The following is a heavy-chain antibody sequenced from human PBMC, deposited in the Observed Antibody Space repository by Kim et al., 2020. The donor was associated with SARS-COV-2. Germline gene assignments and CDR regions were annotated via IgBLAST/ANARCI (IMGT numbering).Heavy chain of an antibody. V-gene: IGHV3-73*01. J-gene: IGHJ3*02. CDR3: TRVNPIAGGWYDAFDI. CDR2: IRSKANSYAT. D-gene: IGHD6-19*01. CDR1: GFTFSGST. Sequence: GGSLRLSCAASGFTFSGSTMHWVRQASGKGLEWVGRIRSKANSYATAYAASVKNRFSISRDDSKNTAYLQMNSLKTEDTPVYYCTRVNPIAGGWYDAFDIWGQGTMVTVSS.